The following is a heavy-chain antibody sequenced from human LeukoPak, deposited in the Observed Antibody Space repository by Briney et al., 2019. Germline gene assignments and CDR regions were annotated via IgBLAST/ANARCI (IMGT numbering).Heavy chain of an antibody. V-gene: IGHV3-48*01. Sequence: GGSLRLSCAASGFTFSSYSMNWVRQAPGKGLEWVPYISSSSSTIYYADSVKGRFTISRDNAKSSLYLQMNSLRAEDTAVYYCARDRQVDFWSGYYLGYFDYWGQGTLVTVSS. D-gene: IGHD3-3*01. CDR1: GFTFSSYS. CDR2: ISSSSSTI. CDR3: ARDRQVDFWSGYYLGYFDY. J-gene: IGHJ4*02.